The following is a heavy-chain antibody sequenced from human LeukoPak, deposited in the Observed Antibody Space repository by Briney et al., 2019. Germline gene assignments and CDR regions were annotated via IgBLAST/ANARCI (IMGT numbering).Heavy chain of an antibody. CDR3: ARDPDSSGWYPSY. J-gene: IGHJ4*02. V-gene: IGHV1/OR15-1*02. CDR2: INPNSGGT. D-gene: IGHD6-19*01. Sequence: ASVKVSCKASGYIFTDYYMHWVRQAPGQELGWMGRINPNSGGTNYAQKFQGRVTMTRDTSISTAYTELSSLRSEDTAVYYCARDPDSSGWYPSYWGQGTLVTVSS. CDR1: GYIFTDYY.